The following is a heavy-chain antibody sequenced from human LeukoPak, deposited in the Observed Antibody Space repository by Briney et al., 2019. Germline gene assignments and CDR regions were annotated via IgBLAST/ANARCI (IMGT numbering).Heavy chain of an antibody. J-gene: IGHJ4*02. V-gene: IGHV1-46*01. Sequence: ASVKVSCKASGYTFTSYYMHWVRQAPGQGLEWMGIINPGGGSTSYALKFQGRVTMTRDTSTSTVYMELSSLRSEDTAVYYCARPSRGYCSSTSCFRLDDWGQGTLVTVSS. D-gene: IGHD2-2*01. CDR1: GYTFTSYY. CDR2: INPGGGST. CDR3: ARPSRGYCSSTSCFRLDD.